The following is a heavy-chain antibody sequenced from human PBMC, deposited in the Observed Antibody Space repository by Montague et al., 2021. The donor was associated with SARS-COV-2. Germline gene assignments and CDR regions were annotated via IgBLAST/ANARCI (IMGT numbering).Heavy chain of an antibody. CDR1: GFTFSSYW. D-gene: IGHD1-26*01. V-gene: IGHV3-7*01. CDR3: ARDLWEGALDYYYYYGMDV. Sequence: YLRLSCAASGFTFSSYWMSWVRQAPGKGLEWVANIKQDGSEKYYVDSVKGRFTISRDNAKNSLYLQMNSLRAEDTAVYYCARDLWEGALDYYYYYGMDVWGQGTTVTVSS. J-gene: IGHJ6*02. CDR2: IKQDGSEK.